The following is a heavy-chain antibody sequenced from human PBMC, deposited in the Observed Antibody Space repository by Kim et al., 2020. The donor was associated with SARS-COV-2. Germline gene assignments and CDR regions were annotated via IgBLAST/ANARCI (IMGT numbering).Heavy chain of an antibody. CDR3: ARGRGVVVIKVAFDI. J-gene: IGHJ3*02. CDR2: INPSGGST. V-gene: IGHV1-46*01. D-gene: IGHD3-22*01. Sequence: ASVKVSCKASGYTFTSYYMHWVRQAPGQGLEWMGIINPSGGSTSYAQKFQGRVTMTRDTSTSTVYMELSSLRSEDTAVYYCARGRGVVVIKVAFDIWGQGTMVTVSS. CDR1: GYTFTSYY.